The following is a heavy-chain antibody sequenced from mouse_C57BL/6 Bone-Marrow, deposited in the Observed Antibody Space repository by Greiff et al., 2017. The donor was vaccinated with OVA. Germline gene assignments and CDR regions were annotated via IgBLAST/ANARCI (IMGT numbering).Heavy chain of an antibody. Sequence: EVKVVESGGGLVKPGGSLKLSCAASGFTFSSYAMSWVRQTPEKRLEWVATISDGGSYTYYPDNVKGRFTISRDNAKNNLYLQMSHLKSEDTAMYYCARDRTTVVYWYFDVWGTGTTVTVSS. D-gene: IGHD1-1*01. CDR3: ARDRTTVVYWYFDV. CDR1: GFTFSSYA. V-gene: IGHV5-4*01. CDR2: ISDGGSYT. J-gene: IGHJ1*03.